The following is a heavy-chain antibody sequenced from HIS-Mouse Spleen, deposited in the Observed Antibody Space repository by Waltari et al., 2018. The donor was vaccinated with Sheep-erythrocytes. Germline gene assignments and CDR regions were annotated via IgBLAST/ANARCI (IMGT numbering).Heavy chain of an antibody. Sequence: QVQLVQSGAEVKKPGSSVKVSCKASGGTFSSYAISWVRQAPGQGLEWMGRIIPILGIANYAQKFQGRVTITADKSTSTAYMELSSLRSEDTAVYYCARNVATNWYFDLWGRGTLVTVSS. CDR3: ARNVATNWYFDL. V-gene: IGHV1-69*04. J-gene: IGHJ2*01. CDR1: GGTFSSYA. CDR2: IIPILGIA. D-gene: IGHD5-12*01.